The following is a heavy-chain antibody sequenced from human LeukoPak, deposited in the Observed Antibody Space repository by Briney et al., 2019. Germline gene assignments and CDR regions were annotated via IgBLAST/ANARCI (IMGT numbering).Heavy chain of an antibody. CDR2: IYST. CDR3: ARGESSGWYYFNY. CDR1: GGSISSYS. V-gene: IGHV4-4*07. D-gene: IGHD6-13*01. J-gene: IGHJ4*02. Sequence: SETLSLTCTVSGGSISSYSWSWIRQPAGKGLEWIGRIYSTNYNPSLKSRVTISVDTTKNQFSLKLSSVTAADTAVYYCARGESSGWYYFNYWGQGILVTVSS.